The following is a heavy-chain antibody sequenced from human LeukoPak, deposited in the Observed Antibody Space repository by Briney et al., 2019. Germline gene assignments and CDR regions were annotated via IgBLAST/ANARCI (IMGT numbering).Heavy chain of an antibody. CDR2: IYHSGST. D-gene: IGHD5/OR15-5a*01. Sequence: SETLSLTCTVSGYSISSGYYWGWTRQPPGKGLEWIGSIYHSGSTYYNPSLKSRVTISVDTSKNQFSLKLSSVTDAETAVYYAPGDPRRAVSRFDYWGQGTLVTVSS. CDR3: PGDPRRAVSRFDY. V-gene: IGHV4-38-2*02. CDR1: GYSISSGYY. J-gene: IGHJ4*02.